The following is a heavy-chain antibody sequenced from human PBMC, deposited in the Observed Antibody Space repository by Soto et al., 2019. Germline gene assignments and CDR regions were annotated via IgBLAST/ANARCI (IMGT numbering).Heavy chain of an antibody. J-gene: IGHJ5*02. V-gene: IGHV6-1*01. CDR2: TYYRSKWYN. Sequence: SETLSHTCAVSGDSAANNSAAWNWIRQSPSRGLEWLGRTYYRSKWYNDYAVSVKSRITINPDTSKNQFSLQLNSVTPEDTAVYYCARGVGSSGRNNWFDPWGQGTLVTVSS. CDR3: ARGVGSSGRNNWFDP. D-gene: IGHD6-19*01. CDR1: GDSAANNSAA.